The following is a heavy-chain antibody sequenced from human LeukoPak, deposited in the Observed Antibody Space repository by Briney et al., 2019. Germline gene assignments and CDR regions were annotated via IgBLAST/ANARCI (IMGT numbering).Heavy chain of an antibody. J-gene: IGHJ6*02. CDR1: GFTFSSYG. CDR3: ARASGYDYSPYYYYGMDV. Sequence: GRSLRLSCAASGFTFSSYGMHWVHQAPGKGLEWVAVIWYDGSNKYYADSVKGRFTISRDNSKNTLYLQMNSLRAGDTAVYYCARASGYDYSPYYYYGMDVWGQGTTVTVSS. V-gene: IGHV3-33*01. D-gene: IGHD5-12*01. CDR2: IWYDGSNK.